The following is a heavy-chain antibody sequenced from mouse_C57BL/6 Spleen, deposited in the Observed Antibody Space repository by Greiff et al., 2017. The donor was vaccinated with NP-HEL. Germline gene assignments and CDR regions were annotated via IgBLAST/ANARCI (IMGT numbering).Heavy chain of an antibody. CDR3: ARKKGGYHYAMDS. CDR2: IWSGGST. D-gene: IGHD3-1*01. V-gene: IGHV2-2*01. J-gene: IGHJ4*01. Sequence: VQLQESGPGLVQPSQRLSITCTVSGFSLTSYGVHWVRQSPGKGLEWLGVIWSGGSTDYNAAFIYRLSISKDNSKSKDFLKMNSLQADDTAIYYCARKKGGYHYAMDSWGQGTSVTVSS. CDR1: GFSLTSYG.